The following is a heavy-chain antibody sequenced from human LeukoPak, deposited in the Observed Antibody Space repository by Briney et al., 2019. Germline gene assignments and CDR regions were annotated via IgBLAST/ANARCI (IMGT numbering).Heavy chain of an antibody. Sequence: GASVKVSCKASGGTFSSYAISWVRQAPGQGLEWMGGIIPIFGTANYAQKFQGRVTITADKSTSTAYMELSSLRSEDTAVYYCARGLYSSGWQVPDYWGQGTLVTVSS. CDR2: IIPIFGTA. V-gene: IGHV1-69*06. D-gene: IGHD6-19*01. J-gene: IGHJ4*02. CDR3: ARGLYSSGWQVPDY. CDR1: GGTFSSYA.